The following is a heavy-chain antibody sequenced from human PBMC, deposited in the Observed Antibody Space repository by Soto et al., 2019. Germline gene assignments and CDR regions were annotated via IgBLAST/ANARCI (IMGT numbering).Heavy chain of an antibody. J-gene: IGHJ4*02. CDR3: ARDYKAPNDACAFDF. CDR2: ISHSGTT. Sequence: QVQLQESGPGLVMPSGTLSLTCAVSGASIRSSEWWNWVRQAPGKGLEWVGEISHSGTTLYNPSPKSRVTISVDVSKNHFSLNLTSVTAADTAVYYCARDYKAPNDACAFDFWGQGTLVTVSS. D-gene: IGHD1-1*01. CDR1: GASIRSSEW. V-gene: IGHV4-4*02.